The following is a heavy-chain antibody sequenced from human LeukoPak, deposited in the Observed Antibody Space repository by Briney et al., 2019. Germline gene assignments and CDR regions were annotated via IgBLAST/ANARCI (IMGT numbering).Heavy chain of an antibody. J-gene: IGHJ4*02. V-gene: IGHV4-59*08. Sequence: PSETLSLTCTVSGGSISSYYWSWIRQPPGKGLEWIGYIYNSGSTDYNPSLKSRVTVTVDTTKNQSPLQLISLTAADTAVYYVWGSPVLNHFDCWGQGTLVTVSS. CDR3: WGSPVLNHFDC. CDR1: GGSISSYY. D-gene: IGHD3-16*01. CDR2: IYNSGST.